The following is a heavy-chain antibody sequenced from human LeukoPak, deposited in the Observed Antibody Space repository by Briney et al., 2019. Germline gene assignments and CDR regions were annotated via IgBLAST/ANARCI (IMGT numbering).Heavy chain of an antibody. CDR2: IYHSGST. CDR3: ARYLFSSSWYYFDY. Sequence: SETLSLTCTVSGYSISSGYYWGWIRQPPGKGLEWIGSIYHSGSTYYNPSLKSRVTISVDTSKNQFPLKLSSVTAADTAVYYCARYLFSSSWYYFDYWGQGTLVTVST. V-gene: IGHV4-38-2*02. CDR1: GYSISSGYY. J-gene: IGHJ4*02. D-gene: IGHD6-13*01.